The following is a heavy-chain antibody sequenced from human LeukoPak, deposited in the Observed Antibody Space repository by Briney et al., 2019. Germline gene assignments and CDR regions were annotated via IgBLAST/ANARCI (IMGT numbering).Heavy chain of an antibody. CDR3: ARDEYCSGGSCYSDY. V-gene: IGHV3-66*01. J-gene: IGHJ4*02. D-gene: IGHD2-15*01. CDR2: IYSGGST. Sequence: GGSLRLSCAASGFIFSNYAMSWVRQAPGKGLEWVSLIYSGGSTFYADSVKGRFTISRDNSKNTLYLQMNSLRAEDTAVYYCARDEYCSGGSCYSDYWGQGTLVTVSS. CDR1: GFIFSNYA.